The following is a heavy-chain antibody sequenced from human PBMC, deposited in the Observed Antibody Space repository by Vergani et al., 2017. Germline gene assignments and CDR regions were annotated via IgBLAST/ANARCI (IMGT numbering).Heavy chain of an antibody. V-gene: IGHV4-39*01. CDR2: IYYSGST. CDR1: GGSISSSSYY. Sequence: QLQLQESGPGLVKPSETLSLTCTVSGGSISSSSYYWGWIRQPPGKGLEWIGSIYYSGSTYYNPSLKSRVPISVDTSKNQFSLKLSSVTAADTAVYYCARQKRIAAAGTANWFDPWGQGTLVTVSS. D-gene: IGHD6-13*01. CDR3: ARQKRIAAAGTANWFDP. J-gene: IGHJ5*02.